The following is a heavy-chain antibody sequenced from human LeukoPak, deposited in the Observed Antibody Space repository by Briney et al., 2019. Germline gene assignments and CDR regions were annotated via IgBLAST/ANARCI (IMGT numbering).Heavy chain of an antibody. J-gene: IGHJ6*02. CDR2: INPNSGGT. CDR1: GYTFTGYY. Sequence: GASVKVSCKASGYTFTGYYMHWVRQAPGQGLEWTGWINPNSGGTNYAQKFQGRVTMTRDTSISTAYMELSRLRSDDTAVYYCARDQTVWGPSDYYGMDVWGQGTTVTVSS. D-gene: IGHD4-17*01. CDR3: ARDQTVWGPSDYYGMDV. V-gene: IGHV1-2*02.